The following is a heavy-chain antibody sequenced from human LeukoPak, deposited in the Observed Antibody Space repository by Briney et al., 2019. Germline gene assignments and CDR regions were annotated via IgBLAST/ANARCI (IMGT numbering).Heavy chain of an antibody. J-gene: IGHJ6*02. Sequence: SETLSLTCTVSGGSISSYYWSWIRQPAGKGLEWIGRIYTSGSTNYNPSLKSRVTMSVDTSKNQFSLKLSSVTAADTAVYYCSREGYCSSTSCPSYYYYGMDVWGQGTTVTVSS. D-gene: IGHD2-2*01. CDR1: GGSISSYY. V-gene: IGHV4-4*07. CDR3: SREGYCSSTSCPSYYYYGMDV. CDR2: IYTSGST.